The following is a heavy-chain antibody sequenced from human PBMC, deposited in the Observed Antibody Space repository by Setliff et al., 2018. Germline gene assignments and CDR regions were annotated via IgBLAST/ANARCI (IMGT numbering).Heavy chain of an antibody. D-gene: IGHD3-3*01. Sequence: PGESLTISCKGSGYSFTSYWIGWVRQMPGKGLEWMGIIYPGDSDTRYSPSFQGQVTISADKSISTAYLQWSSLKASDTAMYYCARSRSNFWSGYFNWFDPWGQGTRGTSPQ. CDR2: IYPGDSDT. CDR3: ARSRSNFWSGYFNWFDP. J-gene: IGHJ5*02. CDR1: GYSFTSYW. V-gene: IGHV5-51*01.